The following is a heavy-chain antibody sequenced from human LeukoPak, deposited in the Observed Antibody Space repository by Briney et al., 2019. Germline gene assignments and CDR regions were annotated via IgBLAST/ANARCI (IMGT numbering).Heavy chain of an antibody. CDR2: IQQDGSEK. D-gene: IGHD5-18*01. CDR1: GFTFKAYW. J-gene: IGHJ4*02. Sequence: GGPLRLSCAASGFTFKAYWMSWVRQAPGTGLEWVANIQQDGSEKNYVDSVKGRFTISRDNARNSLYLEMNSLRAADTAVYYCARLRYTYGKNFDYWGQGTLVTVSS. CDR3: ARLRYTYGKNFDY. V-gene: IGHV3-7*01.